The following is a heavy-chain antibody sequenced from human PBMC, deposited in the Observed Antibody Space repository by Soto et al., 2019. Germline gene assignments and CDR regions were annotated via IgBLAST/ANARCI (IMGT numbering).Heavy chain of an antibody. V-gene: IGHV4-59*01. Sequence: QVQLQESGPGQVKPSETLSLTCTISGGSISVYYWSWIRQPPGQALEWIGYIYDSGSPYYNPSLRSRVIISADTSKNQISLKLTSATAADTAVYYRARGVGSSPPRYWGRGTLVTVSS. CDR1: GGSISVYY. J-gene: IGHJ4*02. CDR3: ARGVGSSPPRY. CDR2: IYDSGSP. D-gene: IGHD1-26*01.